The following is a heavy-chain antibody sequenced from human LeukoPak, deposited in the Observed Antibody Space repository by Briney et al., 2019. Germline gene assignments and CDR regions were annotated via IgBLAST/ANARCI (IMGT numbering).Heavy chain of an antibody. CDR3: ARQRCSGGSCYRVDQLYYMDV. V-gene: IGHV4-59*08. CDR2: FYSCVIT. D-gene: IGHD2-15*01. J-gene: IGHJ6*03. Sequence: SETLSLPCTVSGDSINDQYWSWIRQPPGEGLEWIAYFYSCVITNYSPCLKSRVTISIETPKSQFSLKLTSVTAADAGVYYCARQRCSGGSCYRVDQLYYMDVWGKGTTVTVSS. CDR1: GDSINDQY.